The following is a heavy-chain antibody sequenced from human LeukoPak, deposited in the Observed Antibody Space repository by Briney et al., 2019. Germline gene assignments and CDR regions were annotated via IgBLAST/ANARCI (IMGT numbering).Heavy chain of an antibody. D-gene: IGHD5-18*01. Sequence: SVTVSFKCSGGTFSSYAISWVRQAPGQGLERMGRIIPILGIANYAQKFQGRVTITADKSTSTAYMELSSLRSEDTAVYYCARVDTAMVTDYWGEGTLVTVSS. CDR3: ARVDTAMVTDY. CDR1: GGTFSSYA. J-gene: IGHJ4*02. V-gene: IGHV1-69*04. CDR2: IIPILGIA.